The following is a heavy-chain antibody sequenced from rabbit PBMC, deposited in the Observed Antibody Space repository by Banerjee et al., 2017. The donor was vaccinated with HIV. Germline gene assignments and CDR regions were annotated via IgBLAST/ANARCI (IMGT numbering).Heavy chain of an antibody. CDR1: GFSFSNKYV. CDR3: ARGVVGGGGNWGL. D-gene: IGHD1-1*01. J-gene: IGHJ3*01. V-gene: IGHV1S40*01. Sequence: QSLEESGGDLVKPEGSLTLTCTASGFSFSNKYVMCWVRQAPGKGLEWIACINTNSGNTVYASWAKGRFTISRTSSTTVTLQMTSLTAADTATYFCARGVVGGGGNWGLWGQGTLVTVS. CDR2: INTNSGNT.